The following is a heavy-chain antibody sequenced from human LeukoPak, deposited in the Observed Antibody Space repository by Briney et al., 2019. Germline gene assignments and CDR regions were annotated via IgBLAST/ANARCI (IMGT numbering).Heavy chain of an antibody. CDR2: IYSSGST. CDR3: ARAPYYYDNSGYFRFDY. CDR1: GGSVSSRTYY. Sequence: SETLSLTCTVSGGSVSSRTYYWSWIRQPPGKGLEWMGYIYSSGSTNYNPSLKSRVTISVDTSKNQFSLKLTSVTAAYTAVYYCARAPYYYDNSGYFRFDYWGQGTLVTVSS. J-gene: IGHJ4*02. D-gene: IGHD3-22*01. V-gene: IGHV4-61*01.